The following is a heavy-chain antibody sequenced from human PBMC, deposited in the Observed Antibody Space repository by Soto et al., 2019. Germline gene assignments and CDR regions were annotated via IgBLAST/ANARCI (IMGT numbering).Heavy chain of an antibody. D-gene: IGHD2-15*01. CDR3: ARMSPSHCGASCYSGGVWIDR. CDR2: AYYNVFS. J-gene: IGHJ5*02. Sequence: TLSLTCTVSGGSVSSYYWNWIRQPPGEAPESVGDAYYNVFSSYNPSLPGRLTFSIDMSKHQFSLKLPAVTAADTAVYYCARMSPSHCGASCYSGGVWIDRWGQGILVTVSS. V-gene: IGHV4-59*02. CDR1: GGSVSSYY.